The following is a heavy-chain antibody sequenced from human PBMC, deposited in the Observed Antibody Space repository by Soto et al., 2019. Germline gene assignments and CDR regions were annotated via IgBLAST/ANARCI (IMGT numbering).Heavy chain of an antibody. D-gene: IGHD5-12*01. J-gene: IGHJ6*01. CDR2: ISSSSGTI. CDR3: ARAECGYAHGHYYYGIEV. V-gene: IGHV3-48*01. Sequence: PGGSLRLSCAASGFTFSSYSMNWFRQAPGKGLEWVSYISSSSGTIYYADSVKGRFTISRDNAKNSLYLQMNSLRAEDTAVYYCARAECGYAHGHYYYGIEVWGQETTVNV. CDR1: GFTFSSYS.